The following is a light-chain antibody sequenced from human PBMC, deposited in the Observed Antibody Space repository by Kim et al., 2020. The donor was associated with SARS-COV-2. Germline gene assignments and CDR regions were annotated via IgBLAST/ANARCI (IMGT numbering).Light chain of an antibody. CDR3: QQYGVT. V-gene: IGKV1-33*01. CDR2: DAS. Sequence: SSLSASVGDRVTITCQASQDISNYLNWYQQKPGKAPKLLIYDASNLETGVPSRFSGSGSGTDFTFTISSLQPEDIATYYCQQYGVTFGGGTKLEI. CDR1: QDISNY. J-gene: IGKJ4*01.